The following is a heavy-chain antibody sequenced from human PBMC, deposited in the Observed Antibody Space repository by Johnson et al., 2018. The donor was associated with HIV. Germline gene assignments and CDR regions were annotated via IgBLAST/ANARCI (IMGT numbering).Heavy chain of an antibody. Sequence: QVQLVESGGGVVQPGRSLRLSCAASGFTFSSYAMHWVRQAPGKGLEWVAVISYDGSNKYYADSVKGRFTISRDNSKNTLYLQMNSLRAEYTAVYYCARTRHYYEAFDIWGQGTMVTVSS. D-gene: IGHD3-10*01. CDR2: ISYDGSNK. CDR3: ARTRHYYEAFDI. V-gene: IGHV3-30*04. CDR1: GFTFSSYA. J-gene: IGHJ3*02.